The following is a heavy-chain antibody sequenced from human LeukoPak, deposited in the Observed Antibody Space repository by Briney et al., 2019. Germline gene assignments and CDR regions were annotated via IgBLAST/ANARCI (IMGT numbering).Heavy chain of an antibody. CDR2: ISGSGGST. D-gene: IGHD3-22*01. V-gene: IGHV3-23*01. CDR3: ANYYDSSGYPGAFDI. CDR1: GFTFSSYA. J-gene: IGHJ3*02. Sequence: GGSLRLSCAASGFTFSSYAMSWVRQAPGKGLEWVSAISGSGGSTYYADSVKGRFTISRDNSKNTLYPQMNSLRAEDTAVYYCANYYDSSGYPGAFDIWGQGTMVTVSS.